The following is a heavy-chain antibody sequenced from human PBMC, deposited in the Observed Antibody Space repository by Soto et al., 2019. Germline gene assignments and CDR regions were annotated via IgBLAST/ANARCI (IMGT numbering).Heavy chain of an antibody. J-gene: IGHJ4*02. CDR1: GYTFTSYY. V-gene: IGHV1-69*13. D-gene: IGHD5-18*01. CDR3: ARDPDTAGSDY. Sequence: ASVKVSCKASGYTFTSYYMHWVRQAPGQGLEWMGGIIPIFGTADYAQKFQGRVTITADESTSTAYMELSSLRSEDTAVYYCARDPDTAGSDYWGQGTLVTVSS. CDR2: IIPIFGTA.